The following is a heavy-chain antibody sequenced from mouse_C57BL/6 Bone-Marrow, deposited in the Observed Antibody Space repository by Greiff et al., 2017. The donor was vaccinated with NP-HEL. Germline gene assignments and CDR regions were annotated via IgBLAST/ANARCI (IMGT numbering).Heavy chain of an antibody. D-gene: IGHD2-4*01. V-gene: IGHV1-64*01. CDR1: GYTFTSYW. J-gene: IGHJ3*01. CDR3: ARYSSMITRRWFAY. CDR2: IHPNRGST. Sequence: QVQLQQPGAELVKPGASVKLSCKASGYTFTSYWMHWVKQRPGQGLEWIGMIHPNRGSTNYNEKFKSKATLTVEKSSSTAYMQLSSLTSEDSAVYYCARYSSMITRRWFAYWGQGTLVTVSA.